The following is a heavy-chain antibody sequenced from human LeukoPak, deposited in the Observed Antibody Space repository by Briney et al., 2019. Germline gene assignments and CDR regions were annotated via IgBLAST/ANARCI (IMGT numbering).Heavy chain of an antibody. CDR3: ARAMDV. Sequence: GGSLRLSCAASGFTFSSYAMSWVRQAPGKGLEWVAHIKEGGRGTFYVDSVKGRFTISRDNAKNSLYLQMNSLRAEDTAVYYCARAMDVWGQGTTVTVSS. CDR2: IKEGGRGT. J-gene: IGHJ6*02. CDR1: GFTFSSYA. V-gene: IGHV3-7*03.